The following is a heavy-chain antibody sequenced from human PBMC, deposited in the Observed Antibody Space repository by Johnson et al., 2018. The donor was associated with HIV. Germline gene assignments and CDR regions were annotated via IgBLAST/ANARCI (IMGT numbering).Heavy chain of an antibody. CDR1: GFTVSSNY. Sequence: VPLVESGGGLLKPGGSLRLSCAASGFTVSSNYMSWVRQAPGKGLEWVSVIYSGGSTYYADSVKGRFPISRDNSKNTLYLQMNSLRVEDTAVYYCASLTWVARSSRFYAFDIWGQGTMVTVSS. V-gene: IGHV3-66*02. CDR2: IYSGGST. J-gene: IGHJ3*02. D-gene: IGHD6-13*01. CDR3: ASLTWVARSSRFYAFDI.